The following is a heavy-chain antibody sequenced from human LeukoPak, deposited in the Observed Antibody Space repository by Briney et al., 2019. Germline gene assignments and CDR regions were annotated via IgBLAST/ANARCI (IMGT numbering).Heavy chain of an antibody. CDR2: IGTGGTT. D-gene: IGHD3-3*01. Sequence: GGSLRLACAVSRFTVIRYAMNWVRQAPGKGLEWVSVIGTGGTTFYADSVKGRFTISRDNSKNTLYLQMNSLRAEDTAVYYCAKDPRHYDFWSDYSDYWGQGTLVTVSS. CDR1: RFTVIRYA. CDR3: AKDPRHYDFWSDYSDY. J-gene: IGHJ4*02. V-gene: IGHV3-23*01.